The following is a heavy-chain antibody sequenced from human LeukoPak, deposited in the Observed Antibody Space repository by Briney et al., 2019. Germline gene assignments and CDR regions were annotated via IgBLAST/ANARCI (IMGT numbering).Heavy chain of an antibody. V-gene: IGHV3-30*02. Sequence: GGSLRLSCAASGFTFSSYGMHWVRQAPGKGLEWVAFIRYDGSNKYYADSVKGRFTISRDNSKNTLYLQMNSLRAEDTAVYYCAKDPTYCYDSSGYYFDYWGQGTLVTVSS. CDR1: GFTFSSYG. J-gene: IGHJ4*02. CDR2: IRYDGSNK. D-gene: IGHD3-22*01. CDR3: AKDPTYCYDSSGYYFDY.